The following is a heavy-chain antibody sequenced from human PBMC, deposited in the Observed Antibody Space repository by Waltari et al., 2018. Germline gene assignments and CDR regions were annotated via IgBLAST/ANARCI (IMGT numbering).Heavy chain of an antibody. CDR1: GFKFSNYA. D-gene: IGHD5-12*01. CDR3: AREEKDNSGYRTTRFGY. J-gene: IGHJ4*02. V-gene: IGHV3-23*01. Sequence: EVQLLESGGGLVQPGGSLRLSCDTSGFKFSNYAMSWVRQAPGKGLEWVSAISNSGGSTWYAVSVKGRLTISRDNSKNKVFLQMDSLRAEDTAVYYCAREEKDNSGYRTTRFGYWGQGTLVTVSS. CDR2: ISNSGGST.